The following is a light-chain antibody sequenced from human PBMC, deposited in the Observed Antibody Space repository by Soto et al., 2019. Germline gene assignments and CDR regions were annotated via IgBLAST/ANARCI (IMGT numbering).Light chain of an antibody. Sequence: EIVLTQSPATLSLSPGERATLSCRASQSVNTYLAWYQQKPGQAPRLLIYDASNRATGIPARFTGSGSGTDCTLTISSLESEDFAVYYCQQRSNWPPVYTFGQGNKLEIK. V-gene: IGKV3-11*01. CDR1: QSVNTY. CDR2: DAS. J-gene: IGKJ2*01. CDR3: QQRSNWPPVYT.